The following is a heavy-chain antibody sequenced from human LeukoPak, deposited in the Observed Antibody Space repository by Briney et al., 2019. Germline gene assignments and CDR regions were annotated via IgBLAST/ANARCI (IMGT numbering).Heavy chain of an antibody. CDR2: IYWDDDK. CDR1: GFSLSTRGVG. V-gene: IGHV2-5*02. Sequence: SGPTLVKPTQTLTLTCTFSGFSLSTRGVGVGWIRQPPGKALEWLALIYWDDDKRYSPSLKSRLTITKDTSKNQVVLTMTNMDPVDTATYYCAHRPRSLVAFDIWGQGTMVTVSS. CDR3: AHRPRSLVAFDI. J-gene: IGHJ3*02.